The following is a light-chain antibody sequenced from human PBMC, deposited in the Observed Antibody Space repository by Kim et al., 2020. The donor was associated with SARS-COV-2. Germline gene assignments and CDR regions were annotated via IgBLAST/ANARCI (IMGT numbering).Light chain of an antibody. V-gene: IGKV3-11*01. Sequence: PGESATLPCRASHNIDINIALYRQTPGRPPRLLIYDAAIRAAGIPDRVSGSGSGSDFTLTIDSLAPEDFAVYYCQQRGNWPPALTFGGGTKVDIK. CDR3: QQRGNWPPALT. CDR1: HNIDIN. CDR2: DAA. J-gene: IGKJ4*01.